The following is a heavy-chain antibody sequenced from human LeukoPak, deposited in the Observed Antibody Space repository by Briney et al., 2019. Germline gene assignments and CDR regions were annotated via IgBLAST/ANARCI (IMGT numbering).Heavy chain of an antibody. Sequence: SETLSLTCTVSGGSISSYYWSWIRQPPGKGLEWIGDIYYSGSTNYNPSLKSRVTISVDTSRNQFSLKLSSVTAADTAVYYCARGHCSSTSCRYYYYGMDVWGQGTTVTVSS. D-gene: IGHD2-2*01. J-gene: IGHJ6*02. V-gene: IGHV4-59*01. CDR2: IYYSGST. CDR3: ARGHCSSTSCRYYYYGMDV. CDR1: GGSISSYY.